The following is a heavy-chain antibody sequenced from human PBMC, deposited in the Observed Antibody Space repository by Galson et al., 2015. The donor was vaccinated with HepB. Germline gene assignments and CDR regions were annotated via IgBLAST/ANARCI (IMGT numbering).Heavy chain of an antibody. CDR3: TTDPEGPPFDY. CDR2: IKSKADGGTT. Sequence: SLRLSCAASGFTFSNAWMHWVRQAPGKGLEWVGRIKSKADGGTTDYALPVKGRLTISRDDSKNTLYLQMNSLKTEDTAVYYCTTDPEGPPFDYWGQGTLVTVSS. CDR1: GFTFSNAW. J-gene: IGHJ4*02. V-gene: IGHV3-15*01.